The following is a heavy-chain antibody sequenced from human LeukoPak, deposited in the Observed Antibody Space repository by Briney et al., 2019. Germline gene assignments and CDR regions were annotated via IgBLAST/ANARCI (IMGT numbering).Heavy chain of an antibody. V-gene: IGHV3-30*18. J-gene: IGHJ1*01. CDR3: PKDRWHSSGWSPFGY. CDR1: GFTFSSYG. Sequence: GGSLRLSCAASGFTFSSYGMHWVRQAPGKGLEWVAVISHDGSNKYYADSVKGRFTISRDNSKNTLYLQMNSLRAEDTAVYSWPKDRWHSSGWSPFGYCGQGTLATVSS. CDR2: ISHDGSNK. D-gene: IGHD6-19*01.